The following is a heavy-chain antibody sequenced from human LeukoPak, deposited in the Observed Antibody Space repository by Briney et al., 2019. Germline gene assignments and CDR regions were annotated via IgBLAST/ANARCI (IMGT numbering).Heavy chain of an antibody. CDR3: ARHRGSGSPYFDY. Sequence: SETLSLTCSVSGGSIRSYYWNWMRQSPGKGLEWIGYIYASGSTNYNPSLKSRVTISVDTSKNQFSLRLSSVTAADTATYYCARHRGSGSPYFDYWGQGTLVTVSS. CDR1: GGSIRSYY. D-gene: IGHD3-10*01. CDR2: IYASGST. J-gene: IGHJ4*02. V-gene: IGHV4-4*09.